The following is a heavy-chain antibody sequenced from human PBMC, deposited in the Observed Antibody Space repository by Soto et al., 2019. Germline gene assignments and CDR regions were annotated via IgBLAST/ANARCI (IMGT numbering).Heavy chain of an antibody. V-gene: IGHV1-18*01. CDR3: AKAGHYYDSSGYAN. CDR2: ISAYNGNT. J-gene: IGHJ4*02. CDR1: GYSFATSG. Sequence: ASVKVSCKASGYSFATSGISWVRQAPGQGLEWMGWISAYNGNTNYEQKLQDRVTMTTDTSTSTAYLELRSLRSDDTAVYYCAKAGHYYDSSGYANWGQGTLVTVSS. D-gene: IGHD3-22*01.